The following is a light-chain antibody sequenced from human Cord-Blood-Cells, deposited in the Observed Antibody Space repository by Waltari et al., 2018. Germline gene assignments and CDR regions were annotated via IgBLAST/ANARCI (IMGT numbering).Light chain of an antibody. CDR1: SSDVGSYNL. Sequence: SPLTQPASVSGSPGQSLTISCPGTSSDVGSYNLVSWYQQHPGKAPKLMIYEGSKRPSGVSNRFSGSKSGNTASLTISGLQAEDEADYYCCSYAGSSTWVFGGGTKLTVL. CDR2: EGS. V-gene: IGLV2-23*01. J-gene: IGLJ3*02. CDR3: CSYAGSSTWV.